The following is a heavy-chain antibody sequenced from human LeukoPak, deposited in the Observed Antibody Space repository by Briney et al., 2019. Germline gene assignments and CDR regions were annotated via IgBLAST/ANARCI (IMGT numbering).Heavy chain of an antibody. Sequence: GGSLRLSCEASGFTFNSYNMNWVRQAPGKGLEWVSYISSSSSTIYYADSVKGRFTISRDSAKASLFLQMNSLRDEDTAVYYCARAYSSSSGRDAFDSWGLGTLVTVSS. CDR2: ISSSSSTI. J-gene: IGHJ3*02. D-gene: IGHD6-6*01. CDR3: ARAYSSSSGRDAFDS. V-gene: IGHV3-48*02. CDR1: GFTFNSYN.